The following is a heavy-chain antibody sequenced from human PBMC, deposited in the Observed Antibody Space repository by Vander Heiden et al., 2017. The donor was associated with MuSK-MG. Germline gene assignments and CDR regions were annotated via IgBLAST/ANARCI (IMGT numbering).Heavy chain of an antibody. D-gene: IGHD2-15*01. CDR1: GYTFTSYG. V-gene: IGHV1-18*01. CDR2: ISAYNGAT. J-gene: IGHJ4*02. CDR3: ARCGGNCADYFDV. Sequence: GPLLQSGAEVKKPGAPGEGYCKASGYTFTSYGISWVRQARGGWLGWMGWISAYNGATSESQKLQGRVTMTTDTSTRTAYIGLMSVRADETAVYYCARCGGNCADYFDVWGQGTMVTVSS.